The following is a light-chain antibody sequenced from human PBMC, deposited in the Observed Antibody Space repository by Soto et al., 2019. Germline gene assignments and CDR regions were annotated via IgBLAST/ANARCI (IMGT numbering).Light chain of an antibody. CDR1: DSNIGSTA. Sequence: QSVLTQPPSVSATPGQGVILSCSGGDSNIGSTAVNWYQQLPGTAPRLLIYSSNQRPSGVPDRISGSKSGTSASLAISGLQSEDEADYYWAAWDDDLHVWLFGGGTKLTVL. CDR3: AAWDDDLHVWL. V-gene: IGLV1-44*01. CDR2: SSN. J-gene: IGLJ3*02.